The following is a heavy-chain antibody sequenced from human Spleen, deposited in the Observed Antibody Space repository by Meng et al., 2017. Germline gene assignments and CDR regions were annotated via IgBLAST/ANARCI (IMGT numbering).Heavy chain of an antibody. CDR3: ARYHVVVPAAKGYYYGMDV. CDR2: ISSNGGST. Sequence: GESLKISCAASGFTFSSYAMHWVRQAPGKGLEYVSAISSNGGSTYYADSVKGRFTISRDNSKNTLYLQMNSLRAEDTAVYYCARYHVVVPAAKGYYYGMDVWGQGTTVTVSS. J-gene: IGHJ6*02. V-gene: IGHV3-64*02. CDR1: GFTFSSYA. D-gene: IGHD2-2*01.